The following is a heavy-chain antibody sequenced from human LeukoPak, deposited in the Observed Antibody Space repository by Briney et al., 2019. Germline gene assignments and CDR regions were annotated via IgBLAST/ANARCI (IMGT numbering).Heavy chain of an antibody. D-gene: IGHD5-24*01. Sequence: SETLSLTCAVYGGSLSGYYWSWIRQPPGKGLEWIGEINHSGGTNYNPSLKTRVTISVDTSKNQFSLKLSSVTAADTAIYYCARGSRWTRKYYFDFWGQGTLATVSS. CDR2: INHSGGT. V-gene: IGHV4-34*01. CDR3: ARGSRWTRKYYFDF. J-gene: IGHJ4*02. CDR1: GGSLSGYY.